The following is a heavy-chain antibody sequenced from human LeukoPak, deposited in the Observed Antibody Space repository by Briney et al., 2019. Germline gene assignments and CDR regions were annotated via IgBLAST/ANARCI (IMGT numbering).Heavy chain of an antibody. V-gene: IGHV3-7*01. J-gene: IGHJ5*02. CDR3: ARDTTYYDFWSGLHNWFDP. Sequence: GGSLRLSCAASGFTFSSYWMSWVRQAPGKGLEWVANIKQDGSEKYYVDSVKGRFTISRDNAKNSLYLQMNSLRAVDTAVYYCARDTTYYDFWSGLHNWFDPWGQGTLVTVSS. CDR1: GFTFSSYW. D-gene: IGHD3-3*01. CDR2: IKQDGSEK.